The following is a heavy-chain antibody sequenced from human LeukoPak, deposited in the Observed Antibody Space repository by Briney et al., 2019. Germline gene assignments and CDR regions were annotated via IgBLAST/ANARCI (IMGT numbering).Heavy chain of an antibody. Sequence: GGSLRLSCAASGFTFSSYSMNWVRQAPGRGLEWVSSISSSSSYIYYADSVKGRFTISRDNAKNSLYLQMNSLRAEDTAVYYCARVVLLPAPPYMDVWGKGTTVTVSS. CDR1: GFTFSSYS. V-gene: IGHV3-21*04. J-gene: IGHJ6*03. D-gene: IGHD2/OR15-2a*01. CDR3: ARVVLLPAPPYMDV. CDR2: ISSSSSYI.